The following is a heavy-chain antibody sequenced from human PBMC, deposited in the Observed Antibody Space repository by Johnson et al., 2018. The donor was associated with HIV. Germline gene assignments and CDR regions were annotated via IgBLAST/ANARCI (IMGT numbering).Heavy chain of an antibody. V-gene: IGHV3-9*01. Sequence: VQLVESGGGLVQPGRSLRLSCAASGFTFDDYAMHWVRQAPGKGLAWVSGISWNSGSIGYADSVKGRFTISRDNAKNSLYLQMNSLRAEDTALYYCAKEGDYRVSFGHYSSDAFDMWGQGTMVTVSS. CDR3: AKEGDYRVSFGHYSSDAFDM. D-gene: IGHD2-21*01. CDR2: ISWNSGSI. CDR1: GFTFDDYA. J-gene: IGHJ3*02.